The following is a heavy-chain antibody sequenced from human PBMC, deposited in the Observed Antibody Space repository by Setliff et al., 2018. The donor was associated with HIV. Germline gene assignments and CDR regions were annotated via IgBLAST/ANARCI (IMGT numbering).Heavy chain of an antibody. V-gene: IGHV3-48*03. D-gene: IGHD1-26*01. CDR3: VRDQLRRPERWDFDF. J-gene: IGHJ4*02. CDR1: GFTFSGYE. Sequence: GGSLRLSCAASGFTFSGYEMNWVRQAPGKGLEWVSYISAPGTTVSYADSVRGRFIISRDSFRNVLYLQMKNLRVEDTALYYCVRDQLRRPERWDFDFWGQGTLVTVSS. CDR2: ISAPGTTV.